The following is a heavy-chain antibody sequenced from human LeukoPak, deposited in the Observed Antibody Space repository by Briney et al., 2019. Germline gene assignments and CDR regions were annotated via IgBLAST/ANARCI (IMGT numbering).Heavy chain of an antibody. CDR2: ISSSSSYI. D-gene: IGHD4-17*01. J-gene: IGHJ4*02. V-gene: IGHV3-21*01. CDR1: GFTFDDYG. Sequence: GGSLRLSCAASGFTFDDYGMSWVRQAPGKGLEWVSSISSSSSYIYYADSVKGRFTISRDNAKNSLYLQMNSLRAEDTAVYYCARDNYGDSVDYWGQGTLVTVSS. CDR3: ARDNYGDSVDY.